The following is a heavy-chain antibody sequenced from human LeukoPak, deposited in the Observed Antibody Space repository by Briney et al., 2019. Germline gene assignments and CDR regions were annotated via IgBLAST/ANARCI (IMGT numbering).Heavy chain of an antibody. CDR1: GGSISSGSYY. CDR2: IYTSGST. Sequence: PSETLSLTCTVSGGSISSGSYYWGWIRQPAGKGLEWIGRIYTSGSTNYNPSLKSRVTISVDTSKNQFSLKLSSVTAADTAVCYCARVEISPFSSSPDYWGQGTLVTVSS. D-gene: IGHD6-6*01. J-gene: IGHJ4*02. CDR3: ARVEISPFSSSPDY. V-gene: IGHV4-61*02.